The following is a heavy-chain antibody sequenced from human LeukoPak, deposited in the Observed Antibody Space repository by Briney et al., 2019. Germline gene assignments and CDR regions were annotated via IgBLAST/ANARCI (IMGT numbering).Heavy chain of an antibody. V-gene: IGHV1-69*05. D-gene: IGHD5-24*01. CDR2: IIPILVTT. CDR3: ARGRDRYMFDY. CDR1: GGTFSRYV. J-gene: IGHJ4*02. Sequence: SVKVSCTASGGTFSRYVIRWVRQAPGQGLGWMGGIIPILVTTKYEQKFPGRVTITTDETTTRAPTTMSSLRYKHTAVYYCARGRDRYMFDYWGQGTLVTVSS.